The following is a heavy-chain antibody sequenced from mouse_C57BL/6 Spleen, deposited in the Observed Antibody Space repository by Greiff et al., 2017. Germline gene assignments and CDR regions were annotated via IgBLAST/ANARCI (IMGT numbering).Heavy chain of an antibody. V-gene: IGHV5-4*01. CDR1: GFTFSSYA. Sequence: EVKLVASGGGLVKPGGSLKLSCAASGFTFSSYAMSWVRQTPEKRLEWVATISDGGSYTYYPDNVKGRFTISRDNAKNNLYLQMSHLKSEDTAMYYCARDQEDGYYDYWGQGTTLTVSS. D-gene: IGHD2-3*01. J-gene: IGHJ2*01. CDR3: ARDQEDGYYDY. CDR2: ISDGGSYT.